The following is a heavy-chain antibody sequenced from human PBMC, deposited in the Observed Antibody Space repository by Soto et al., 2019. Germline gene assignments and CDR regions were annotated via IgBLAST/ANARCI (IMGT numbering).Heavy chain of an antibody. CDR1: GFTVSSNY. CDR2: IYSGGST. Sequence: PGGSLRLSCAASGFTVSSNYMSWVRQAPGKGLEWVSVIYSGGSTYYADSVKGRFTISRDNSKSTLYLQMNSLRAEDTAVYYCASPIIAAAGTNYGMDVWGQGTTVTVSS. V-gene: IGHV3-53*01. J-gene: IGHJ6*02. D-gene: IGHD6-13*01. CDR3: ASPIIAAAGTNYGMDV.